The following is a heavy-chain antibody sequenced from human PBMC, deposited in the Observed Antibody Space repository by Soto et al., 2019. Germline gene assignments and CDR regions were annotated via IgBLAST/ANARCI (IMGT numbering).Heavy chain of an antibody. CDR1: GFTFSNAW. V-gene: IGHV3-15*01. D-gene: IGHD2-2*01. CDR2: IKSKTDDGTT. J-gene: IGHJ6*02. Sequence: GGSLRLSCTVSGFTFSNAWMTWVRQAPGKGLEWVGRIKSKTDDGTTDYAAPVKGRFTISRDDSRNTLYLQMNSLKTEDTAVYYCSTESSSWAYYYYYGMDVWGQGTTVTVSS. CDR3: STESSSWAYYYYYGMDV.